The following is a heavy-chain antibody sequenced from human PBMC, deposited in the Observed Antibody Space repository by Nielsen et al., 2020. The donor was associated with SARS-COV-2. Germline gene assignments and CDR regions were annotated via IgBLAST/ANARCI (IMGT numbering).Heavy chain of an antibody. Sequence: SETLSLTCTVSGGSVSSGSYYWSWIRQPPGKGLEWIGYIYYSGSTNYNPSLKSRVTISVDTSKNQFSLKLSSVTAADTAVYYCARVAIVVVPAGWFDPWGQGTLVTVSS. CDR2: IYYSGST. CDR3: ARVAIVVVPAGWFDP. J-gene: IGHJ5*02. CDR1: GGSVSSGSYY. V-gene: IGHV4-61*01. D-gene: IGHD2-2*01.